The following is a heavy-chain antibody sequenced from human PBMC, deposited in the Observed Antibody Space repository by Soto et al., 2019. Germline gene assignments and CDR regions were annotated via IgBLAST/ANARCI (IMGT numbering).Heavy chain of an antibody. V-gene: IGHV3-74*03. J-gene: IGHJ4*02. Sequence: SLRLSCAASGFTFSRHWIHLVRQVPGKGLVWVSHIDSDGNSTTYADSVKGRFTISRDNAKNTVYLQMNSLRAEDTAVYYCVRDDVGVGIDYWGLGTLVTVSS. D-gene: IGHD1-26*01. CDR1: GFTFSRHW. CDR2: IDSDGNST. CDR3: VRDDVGVGIDY.